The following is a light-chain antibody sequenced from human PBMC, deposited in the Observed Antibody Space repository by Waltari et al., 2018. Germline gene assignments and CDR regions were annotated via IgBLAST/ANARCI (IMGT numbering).Light chain of an antibody. V-gene: IGLV4-69*01. CDR3: QTGGHGTWV. CDR2: VNSDGRH. Sequence: QLVLTQSPSASASLGASVKLTCTLSSRHSSNVVAWLQQRPEKGPGYLMKVNSDGRHSRGDEMPDRFSGSSSGAERYLTISNLQSEDEADYYCQTGGHGTWVFGGGTGLTVV. CDR1: SRHSSNV. J-gene: IGLJ3*02.